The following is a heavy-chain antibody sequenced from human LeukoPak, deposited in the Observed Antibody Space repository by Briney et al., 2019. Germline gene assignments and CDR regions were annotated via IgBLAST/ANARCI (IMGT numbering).Heavy chain of an antibody. J-gene: IGHJ4*02. CDR2: NYASGST. CDR3: ASSPAGDFDY. CDR1: GGPRSSGRYY. V-gene: IGHV4-61*02. D-gene: IGHD6-13*01. Sequence: TLPLTCTVSGGPRSSGRYYWSWIRQPAGKGLEWIGRNYASGSTNYNPSLRNRVTISLDPSKNQFSLKLMSVAAADTAVYYCASSPAGDFDYWGQGTLVTVSS.